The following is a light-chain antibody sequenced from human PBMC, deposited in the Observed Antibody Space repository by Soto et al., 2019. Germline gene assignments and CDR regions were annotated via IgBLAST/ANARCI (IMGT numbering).Light chain of an antibody. Sequence: EIVLTQSPATLSLSPGERATVSCRASQSVSNYLGWYQQKAGQAPRLLIYDASNRATGIPARLSGSRSGTDFTVTISNLEAGDDVVYYCQNGGTFGQGTRLEIK. CDR2: DAS. CDR1: QSVSNY. J-gene: IGKJ5*01. V-gene: IGKV3-11*01. CDR3: QNGGT.